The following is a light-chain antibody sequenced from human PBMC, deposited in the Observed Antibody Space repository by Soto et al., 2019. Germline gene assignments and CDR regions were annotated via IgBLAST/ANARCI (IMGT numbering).Light chain of an antibody. Sequence: QSVLTQPASVSGSPGQSITISCTGTSSDVGGYNFVSWYEQHPGKAPKLIIYEVNSRPSGVSDRFSGSKSGNTASLTISGLQAEDEADYYCSSYTSSNTLVVFGGGTKVTVL. CDR2: EVN. J-gene: IGLJ2*01. V-gene: IGLV2-14*01. CDR1: SSDVGGYNF. CDR3: SSYTSSNTLVV.